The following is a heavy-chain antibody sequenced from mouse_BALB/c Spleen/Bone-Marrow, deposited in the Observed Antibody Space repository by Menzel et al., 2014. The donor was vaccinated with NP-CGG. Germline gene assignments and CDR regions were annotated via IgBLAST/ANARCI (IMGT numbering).Heavy chain of an antibody. D-gene: IGHD3-1*01. J-gene: IGHJ2*01. CDR1: GFTFTDYY. CDR2: IRNKANGYTT. CDR3: ARDIGRRLFDY. V-gene: IGHV7-3*02. Sequence: EVQLVESGGGLVQPGGSLRLSCATSGFTFTDYYMSWVRQPPGKALEWLGFIRNKANGYTTEYSASVKGRFTISRDNSQSILYLQMNTLRAEDSATYYCARDIGRRLFDYWGQGTTLTVSS.